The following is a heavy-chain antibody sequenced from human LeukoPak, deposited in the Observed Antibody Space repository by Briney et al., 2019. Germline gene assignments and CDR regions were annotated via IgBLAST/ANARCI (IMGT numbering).Heavy chain of an antibody. J-gene: IGHJ3*02. CDR2: IHLSGTT. Sequence: SETLSLTCTVSGGSIRSNTNFWGWNSSNYWGWIRQPPGKGLEWIGSIHLSGTTYYNPSLQSRLTISVHASKNQFSLKVTSVTATDTALYYCARQRDTASVGAFDIWGQGTMVTVSS. V-gene: IGHV4-39*01. D-gene: IGHD5-18*01. CDR1: GGSIRSNTNFWGWNSSNY. CDR3: ARQRDTASVGAFDI.